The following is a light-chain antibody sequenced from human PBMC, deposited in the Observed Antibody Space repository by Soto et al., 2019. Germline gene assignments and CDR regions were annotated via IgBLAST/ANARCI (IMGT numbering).Light chain of an antibody. Sequence: DIVLTQSPGTLSLSPGERATLSCRASQSVRSTSLAWYQQKPGQAPRLLIYVASSRATGIPDRFSGGGSGTDFTLTISRLEPEDFAVYYCKHYGSSPPITFGQGTRLEIK. J-gene: IGKJ5*01. CDR2: VAS. V-gene: IGKV3-20*01. CDR1: QSVRSTS. CDR3: KHYGSSPPIT.